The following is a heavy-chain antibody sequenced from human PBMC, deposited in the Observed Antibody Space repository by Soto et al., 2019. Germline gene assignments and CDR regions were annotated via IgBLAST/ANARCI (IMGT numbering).Heavy chain of an antibody. CDR1: GFTFSDSW. Sequence: GGSLRLSCAASGFTFSDSWMGWVRQAPGRGLEWVANIKQDGSQTPYAASVRGRFAISRDNSKDTLYLHMRGLKVEDTAVYSCARESTYLRHYDAWGPGTLVTVSS. CDR3: ARESTYLRHYDA. V-gene: IGHV3-7*01. CDR2: IKQDGSQT. D-gene: IGHD3-9*01. J-gene: IGHJ5*02.